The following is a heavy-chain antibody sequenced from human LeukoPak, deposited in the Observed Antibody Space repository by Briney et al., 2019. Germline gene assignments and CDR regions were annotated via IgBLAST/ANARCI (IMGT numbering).Heavy chain of an antibody. Sequence: SETLSLTCTVSGGSISSYYWSWIRQTPGKGLEWIVYIYYSGSTNYNPSLKSRVTISVGTSKNQFSLELSSVTAADTAVYYCARERPHYYGSGSYYGDYYYYYYMDVWGKGTTVTVSS. D-gene: IGHD3-10*01. V-gene: IGHV4-59*01. CDR2: IYYSGST. CDR3: ARERPHYYGSGSYYGDYYYYYYMDV. J-gene: IGHJ6*03. CDR1: GGSISSYY.